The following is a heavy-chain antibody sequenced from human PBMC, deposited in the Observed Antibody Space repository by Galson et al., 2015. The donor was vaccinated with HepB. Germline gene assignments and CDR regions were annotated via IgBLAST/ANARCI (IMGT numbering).Heavy chain of an antibody. V-gene: IGHV7-4-1*02. CDR3: ARGDTIFGVVIMVFDY. CDR2: INTNTGNP. J-gene: IGHJ4*02. CDR1: GYTFTSYA. D-gene: IGHD3-3*01. Sequence: SVKVSCKASGYTFTSYAMHWVRQAPGQRLEWMGWINTNTGNPTYAQGFTGRFVFSLGTSVSTAYLQISSLKAEDTAVYYCARGDTIFGVVIMVFDYWGQGTLVTVSS.